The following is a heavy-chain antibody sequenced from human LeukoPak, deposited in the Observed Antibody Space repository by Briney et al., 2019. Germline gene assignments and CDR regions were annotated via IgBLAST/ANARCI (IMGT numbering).Heavy chain of an antibody. CDR2: ITGTGGDT. Sequence: GGSLRLPCAASGITFSSYAMNWVRQAPGKGLEWVSTITGTGGDTNYADSVKGRVTISRDNSKNTLYLQMNSLRAEDTATYYCAKGGANRVYYFDSWGQGTLVTVSS. V-gene: IGHV3-23*01. CDR1: GITFSSYA. CDR3: AKGGANRVYYFDS. J-gene: IGHJ4*02. D-gene: IGHD2/OR15-2a*01.